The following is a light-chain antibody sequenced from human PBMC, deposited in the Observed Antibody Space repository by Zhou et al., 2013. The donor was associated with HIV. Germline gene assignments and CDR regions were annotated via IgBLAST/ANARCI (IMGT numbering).Light chain of an antibody. J-gene: IGKJ2*01. V-gene: IGKV3-20*01. CDR1: QSVSSGY. Sequence: EIVLTQSPGTLSLSPGERATLSCRASQSVSSGYLAWYQQKPGQAPRLLIYGASRRATGIPDRFSGSGSGTDFILTISRLEPEDFAVYYCQQYGGSPMFTFGQGTMLEI. CDR2: GAS. CDR3: QQYGGSPMFT.